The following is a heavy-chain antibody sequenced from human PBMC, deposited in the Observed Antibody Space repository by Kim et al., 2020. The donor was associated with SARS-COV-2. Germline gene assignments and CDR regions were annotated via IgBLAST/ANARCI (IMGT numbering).Heavy chain of an antibody. D-gene: IGHD4-17*01. J-gene: IGHJ6*02. CDR3: ARDYPVTPYYYGMDV. Sequence: HNVRVPISVDTSKNQFSLKLSSVTAADTAVYYCARDYPVTPYYYGMDVWGQGTTVTVSS. V-gene: IGHV4-59*01.